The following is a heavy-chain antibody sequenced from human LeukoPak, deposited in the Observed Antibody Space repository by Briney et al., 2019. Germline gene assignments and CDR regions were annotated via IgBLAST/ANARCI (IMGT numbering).Heavy chain of an antibody. CDR1: GYTFTNYY. Sequence: ASVKVSCKASGYTFTNYYVHWVRQAPGQGLEWMGGIIPIFGTANYAQKFQGRVTITADESTSTAYMELSSLRSEDTAVYYCAKTAMADNWFDPWGQGTLVTVSS. J-gene: IGHJ5*02. V-gene: IGHV1-69*13. D-gene: IGHD5-18*01. CDR2: IIPIFGTA. CDR3: AKTAMADNWFDP.